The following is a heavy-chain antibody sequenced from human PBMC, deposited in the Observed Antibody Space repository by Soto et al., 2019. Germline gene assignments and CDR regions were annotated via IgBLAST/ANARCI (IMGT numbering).Heavy chain of an antibody. V-gene: IGHV3-15*01. CDR2: IKSKTDGGTT. Sequence: EVQLVESGGGLVKPGGSLRLSCAASGFTFSNAWMSWVRQAPGKGLEWVGRIKSKTDGGTTDYAAPVKGRFTISRDDSKNTLYLQMNSLKTEDTAVYYCTTKDSGSYYDGVDYWGQGTLVTVSS. CDR1: GFTFSNAW. D-gene: IGHD1-26*01. CDR3: TTKDSGSYYDGVDY. J-gene: IGHJ4*02.